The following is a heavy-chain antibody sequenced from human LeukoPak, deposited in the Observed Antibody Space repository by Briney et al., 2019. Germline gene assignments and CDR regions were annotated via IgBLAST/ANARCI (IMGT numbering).Heavy chain of an antibody. J-gene: IGHJ5*02. V-gene: IGHV4-38-2*02. CDR2: IYHSGNT. Sequence: SETLPLTCTVSGYSISSGYFWGWIQQPPGKGLEWIGSIYHSGNTYYNPSLKSRVSISVDTSKNQFSLKLSSVTAADTAVYYCAKDTRFDPWGQGTLVTVSS. CDR1: GYSISSGYF. CDR3: AKDTRFDP.